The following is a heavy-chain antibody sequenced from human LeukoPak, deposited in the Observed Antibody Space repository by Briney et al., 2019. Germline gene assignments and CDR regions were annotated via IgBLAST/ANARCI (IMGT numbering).Heavy chain of an antibody. D-gene: IGHD2-21*01. V-gene: IGHV4-34*01. CDR1: GGSFSGYY. CDR2: IGHGGGT. Sequence: SETLSLTCAVYGGSFSGYYWTFVRQTLGKGLEWIGEIGHGGGTNYHPSLKSRVSISIDTSKKQFSLRLSSVTAADTAVYYCVRVPEGDSRPCDSWGQGTLVTVSS. J-gene: IGHJ4*02. CDR3: VRVPEGDSRPCDS.